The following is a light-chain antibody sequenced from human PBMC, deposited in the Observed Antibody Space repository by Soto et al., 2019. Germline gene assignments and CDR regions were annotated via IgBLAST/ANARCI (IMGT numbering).Light chain of an antibody. Sequence: SVSAQRPSGSWTSVRWVTISCSGSSSNIGTYTVNWYQQLPGTAPKLLIYSNNQRPSGVPDRFSGSKSGTSASLAIGGLQSEDECDYYCTTWDDGLNGLVFGTWTKVT. CDR3: TTWDDGLNGLV. J-gene: IGLJ1*01. CDR2: SNN. CDR1: SSNIGTYT. V-gene: IGLV1-44*01.